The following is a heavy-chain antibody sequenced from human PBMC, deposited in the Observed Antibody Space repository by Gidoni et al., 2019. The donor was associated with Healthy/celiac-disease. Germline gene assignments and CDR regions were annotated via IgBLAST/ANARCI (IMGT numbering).Heavy chain of an antibody. CDR3: TTFPSRRGSSSVLGY. Sequence: APVKGRFTISRDDSKNTLYLQMNSLKTEDTAVYYCTTFPSRRGSSSVLGYWGQGTLVTVSS. J-gene: IGHJ4*02. V-gene: IGHV3-15*01. D-gene: IGHD6-6*01.